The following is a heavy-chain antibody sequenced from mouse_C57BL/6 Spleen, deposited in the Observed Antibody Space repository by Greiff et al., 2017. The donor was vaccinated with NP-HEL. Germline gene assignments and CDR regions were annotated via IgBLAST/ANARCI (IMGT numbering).Heavy chain of an antibody. D-gene: IGHD4-1*01. Sequence: VQLKESGGGLVQPGGSLSLSCAASGFTFTDYYMSWVRQPPGQALEWLGFIRNKANGYTTEYSASVKGRFTISRDNSQSILYLQMNALRAEASATEFCARPLDWDSAWFAYWGQGTLVTVSA. CDR3: ARPLDWDSAWFAY. CDR2: IRNKANGYTT. CDR1: GFTFTDYY. V-gene: IGHV7-3*01. J-gene: IGHJ3*01.